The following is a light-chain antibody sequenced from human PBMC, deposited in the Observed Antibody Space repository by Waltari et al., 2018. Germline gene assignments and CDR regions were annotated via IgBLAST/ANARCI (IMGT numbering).Light chain of an antibody. CDR2: DVS. J-gene: IGLJ2*01. Sequence: QSALTQPASVSGSPGQSITISCTGTSSDVGGYNSVSWYQDHPGQAPKVIIYDVSDRPSGISDRCSGSKSGNTASLTISGLQAEDEADYYCSSQSSDNVVLFGGGTKLTVL. V-gene: IGLV2-14*03. CDR3: SSQSSDNVVL. CDR1: SSDVGGYNS.